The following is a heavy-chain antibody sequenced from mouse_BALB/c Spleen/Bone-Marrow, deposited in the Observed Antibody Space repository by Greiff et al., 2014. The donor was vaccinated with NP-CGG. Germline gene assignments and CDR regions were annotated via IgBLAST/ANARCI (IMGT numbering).Heavy chain of an antibody. V-gene: IGHV5-17*02. CDR2: ISSGSSTI. CDR3: ASPYYRYEGDWFAY. D-gene: IGHD2-14*01. CDR1: GFTFSSFG. J-gene: IGHJ3*01. Sequence: EVKLMESGGGLVQPGGSRKLSCAASGFTFSSFGMHWVRQAPEKGLEWVAYISSGSSTIYYADTVKGRFTISRNNPKNTLFLQMTSLRSEDTAMYYCASPYYRYEGDWFAYWGQGTLVTVSA.